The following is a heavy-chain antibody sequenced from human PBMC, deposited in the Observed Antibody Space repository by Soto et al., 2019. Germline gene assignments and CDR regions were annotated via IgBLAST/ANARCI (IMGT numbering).Heavy chain of an antibody. Sequence: VQLVESGGGVVQPGRSLRLSCAASGVTFSSYAMTWVRQAPGKGLEWVSGVSGTGGSAYYADSVKGRFTISRDKSTNTLYLHMNSLRAEDTAVYYCARGSAYSDYDLEYWGQGTLVTVSS. V-gene: IGHV3-23*04. CDR2: VSGTGGSA. J-gene: IGHJ4*02. CDR3: ARGSAYSDYDLEY. CDR1: GVTFSSYA. D-gene: IGHD4-17*01.